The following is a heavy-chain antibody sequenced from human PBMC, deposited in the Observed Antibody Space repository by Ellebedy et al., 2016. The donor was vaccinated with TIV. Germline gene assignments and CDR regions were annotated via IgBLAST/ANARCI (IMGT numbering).Heavy chain of an antibody. D-gene: IGHD3-9*01. Sequence: GEPLKISCAASEFTFSSYGMHWVRQAQGKGLEWVAVIWSDAFNKYYADSVKGRLTISRDNSKNTLYLQMDSLRAEDTAVYYCAREQSPYYDILTDSFDYWGQGSLVTVSS. CDR3: AREQSPYYDILTDSFDY. V-gene: IGHV3-33*01. CDR2: IWSDAFNK. CDR1: EFTFSSYG. J-gene: IGHJ4*02.